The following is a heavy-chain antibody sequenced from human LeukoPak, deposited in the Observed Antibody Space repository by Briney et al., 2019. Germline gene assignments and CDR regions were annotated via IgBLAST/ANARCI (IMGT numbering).Heavy chain of an antibody. V-gene: IGHV3-30*19. D-gene: IGHD6-6*01. Sequence: GGSLRLSCAASGFTFGDTWMNWVRQAPGKGLEWVAVISYDGSNKYYADSVKGRFTISRDNSKNTLYLQMNSLRAEDTAVYYCARIAARPDYFDYWGQGTLVTVS. J-gene: IGHJ4*02. CDR2: ISYDGSNK. CDR1: GFTFGDTW. CDR3: ARIAARPDYFDY.